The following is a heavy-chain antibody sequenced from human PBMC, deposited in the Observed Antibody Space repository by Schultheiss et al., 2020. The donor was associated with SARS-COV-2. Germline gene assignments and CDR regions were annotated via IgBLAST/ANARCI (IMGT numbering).Heavy chain of an antibody. Sequence: GGSLRLSCAASGFSFSDHYMTWIRQAPGKGLEWVSGISWNSGSIGYADSVKGRFTISRDNAKSSLYLQMNSLRAEDTAVYYCARVGATNLPHYYGMDVWGQGTTVTVSS. CDR3: ARVGATNLPHYYGMDV. D-gene: IGHD1-26*01. V-gene: IGHV3-11*04. CDR1: GFSFSDHY. CDR2: ISWNSGSI. J-gene: IGHJ6*02.